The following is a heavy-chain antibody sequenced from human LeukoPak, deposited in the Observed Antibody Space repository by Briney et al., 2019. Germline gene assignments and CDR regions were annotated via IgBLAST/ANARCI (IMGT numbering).Heavy chain of an antibody. D-gene: IGHD2-2*01. Sequence: ASVKVSCKASGYTFTSYDINWVRQATGQGLEWMGWMSPNSGNTGYAQKFQGRVTITRNTSISTAYMELSSLRSEDTAVYYCARGPKYCSSTSCYPRWFDPWGQGTLVTVSS. CDR2: MSPNSGNT. CDR1: GYTFTSYD. J-gene: IGHJ5*02. V-gene: IGHV1-8*01. CDR3: ARGPKYCSSTSCYPRWFDP.